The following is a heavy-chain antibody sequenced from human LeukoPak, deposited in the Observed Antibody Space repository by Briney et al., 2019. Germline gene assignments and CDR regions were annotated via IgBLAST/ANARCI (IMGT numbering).Heavy chain of an antibody. Sequence: GGSLRLSCAASGFTFSSYAMSWVRQAPGKGLEWVSAISGSGGSTYYADSVKGRFTISRDNSKNPLYLQMNGLRAEDTAVYYCAKAIEFGGGNYWGQGTLVTVSS. CDR3: AKAIEFGGGNY. CDR2: ISGSGGST. D-gene: IGHD2-15*01. J-gene: IGHJ4*02. CDR1: GFTFSSYA. V-gene: IGHV3-23*01.